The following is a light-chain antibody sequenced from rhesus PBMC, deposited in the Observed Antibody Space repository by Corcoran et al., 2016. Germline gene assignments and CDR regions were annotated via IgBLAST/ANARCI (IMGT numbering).Light chain of an antibody. Sequence: QAALTQPRSVSASPGQSVTISCTGTSNDIGANKYVSWYRQHPGTAPKVLIYEVNKRAFGVSAHFSGAKSGNTASLTISGLQAEDEADYDCSSFAANNSFVFGSGTKLTVL. CDR1: SNDIGANKY. CDR2: EVN. V-gene: IGLV2-32*02. J-gene: IGLJ6*01. CDR3: SSFAANNSFV.